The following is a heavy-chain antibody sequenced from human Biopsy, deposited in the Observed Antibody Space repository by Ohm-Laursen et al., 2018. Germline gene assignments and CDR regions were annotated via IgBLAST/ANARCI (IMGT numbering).Heavy chain of an antibody. V-gene: IGHV4-61*01. CDR3: ARGMRSSGWPYFDS. J-gene: IGHJ4*02. CDR1: GDSVSRGSFY. CDR2: IYDRGSTA. D-gene: IGHD6-19*01. Sequence: GTLSLTCAVSGDSVSRGSFYWTWIRQPPGQGLEYIGYIYDRGSTANYNPSLESRVTMSVDMPKNQFSLKLSSVTAADTAIYYCARGMRSSGWPYFDSWGQGTLVTVSS.